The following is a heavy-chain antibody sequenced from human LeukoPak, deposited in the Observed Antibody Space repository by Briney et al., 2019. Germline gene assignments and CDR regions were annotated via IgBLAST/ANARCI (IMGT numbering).Heavy chain of an antibody. CDR1: GDSVSSNSAA. Sequence: SETLSLTCAISGDSVSSNSAAWNWIRQSPSRGLEWLGRTYYRSKWFNDYAVSVKSRININPDTSKSQFSLQLNSVTPEDTAVYYCARSTGWLNGNWGQGTLVTVSS. D-gene: IGHD2-8*02. CDR3: ARSTGWLNGN. J-gene: IGHJ4*02. V-gene: IGHV6-1*01. CDR2: TYYRSKWFN.